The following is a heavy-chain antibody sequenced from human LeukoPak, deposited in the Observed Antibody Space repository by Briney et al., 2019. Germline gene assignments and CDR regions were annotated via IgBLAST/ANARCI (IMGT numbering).Heavy chain of an antibody. Sequence: SVKGSCKASRVTFRRYTISWVRQAPVQGLEWRGSIIPILGIAKYAQKFHGRVTITADKSTRTAYLELSSLRSEDTAVSYCARGGASAAGKDHWVDTWGEGTLVTVSS. D-gene: IGHD6-13*01. CDR2: IIPILGIA. V-gene: IGHV1-69*02. J-gene: IGHJ5*02. CDR1: RVTFRRYT. CDR3: ARGGASAAGKDHWVDT.